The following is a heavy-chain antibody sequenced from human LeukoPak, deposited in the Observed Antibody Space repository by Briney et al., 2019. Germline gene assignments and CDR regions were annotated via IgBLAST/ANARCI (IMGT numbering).Heavy chain of an antibody. CDR3: ARSMFGLQFGWSGIDY. V-gene: IGHV5-51*01. Sequence: GESLKISCKGSGYSFTSYWIGWVRQMPGKGLEWMGIIYPGDSDTRYSPSFQGQVTISADKSISTAYLQWSSLKASDTAMYYCARSMFGLQFGWSGIDYWGQRTMVTVSS. D-gene: IGHD5-24*01. J-gene: IGHJ4*02. CDR2: IYPGDSDT. CDR1: GYSFTSYW.